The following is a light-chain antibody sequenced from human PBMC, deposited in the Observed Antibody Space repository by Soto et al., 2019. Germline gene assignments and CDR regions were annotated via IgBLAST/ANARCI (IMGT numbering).Light chain of an antibody. CDR1: QGISSA. Sequence: AIPLTQSPSSLSASVGDRVTITCRASQGISSALAWYQQKPGKAPKLLIYDASSLESGVPSRFSGSGSGTDFPLTISSLQPEDFATYYCQQFNSYPTFGQGTRLEIK. CDR3: QQFNSYPT. J-gene: IGKJ5*01. V-gene: IGKV1-13*02. CDR2: DAS.